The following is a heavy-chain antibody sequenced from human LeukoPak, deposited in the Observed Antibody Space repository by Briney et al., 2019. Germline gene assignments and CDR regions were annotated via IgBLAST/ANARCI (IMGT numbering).Heavy chain of an antibody. V-gene: IGHV3-30*02. CDR3: AKEIWPTVTISGRTYFDY. Sequence: GGSLRLSCAASGFTFSSYEMNWVRQAPGKGLEWVACIRYDGGNKNYADSVKGRFTISRDNPKNTLYLQMNSLRAEDTTVYYCAKEIWPTVTISGRTYFDYWGQGTLVTVSS. CDR1: GFTFSSYE. J-gene: IGHJ4*02. D-gene: IGHD4-17*01. CDR2: IRYDGGNK.